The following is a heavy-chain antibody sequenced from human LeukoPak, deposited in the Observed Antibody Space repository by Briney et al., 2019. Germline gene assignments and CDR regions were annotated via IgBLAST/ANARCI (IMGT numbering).Heavy chain of an antibody. V-gene: IGHV1-2*02. D-gene: IGHD6-13*01. CDR2: ISANSGDT. CDR3: ARDKAIAAPADLDVFDI. J-gene: IGHJ3*02. CDR1: GYTFTSYD. Sequence: ASVKVSCKASGYTFTSYDISWVRQAPGQGLEWMGWISANSGDTNSAQKFQGRVTMTRDTSISTLYMELRSLTFDDSAVYYCARDKAIAAPADLDVFDIWGQGTMVTVSS.